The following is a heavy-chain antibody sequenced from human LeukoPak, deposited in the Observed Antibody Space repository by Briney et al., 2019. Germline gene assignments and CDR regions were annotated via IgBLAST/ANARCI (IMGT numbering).Heavy chain of an antibody. CDR1: GFTFSSYS. CDR2: ISSSSSYI. J-gene: IGHJ3*02. Sequence: GGSLRLSCAASGFTFSSYSMTWVRQAPGKGLEWVSSISSSSSYIYYADSVKGRFTISRDNAKNSLYLQMNSLRAEDTAVYYCASHSWTGYWDAFDIWGQGTMVTVSS. D-gene: IGHD3/OR15-3a*01. V-gene: IGHV3-21*01. CDR3: ASHSWTGYWDAFDI.